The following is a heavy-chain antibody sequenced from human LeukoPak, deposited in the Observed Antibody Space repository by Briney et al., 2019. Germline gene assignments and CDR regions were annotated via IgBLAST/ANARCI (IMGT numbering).Heavy chain of an antibody. CDR3: AKSYCGGDCG. V-gene: IGHV3-23*01. Sequence: GGPLGLPCEVSGFPFGSYGLTWFRQPPGKGWEWVSVITGNGVYTYYTDSVKGRFTISRDNSKSTLSLQMNSLRAEDTAVYYCAKSYCGGDCGWGPGTLVTVSS. J-gene: IGHJ4*02. CDR1: GFPFGSYG. CDR2: ITGNGVYT. D-gene: IGHD2-21*02.